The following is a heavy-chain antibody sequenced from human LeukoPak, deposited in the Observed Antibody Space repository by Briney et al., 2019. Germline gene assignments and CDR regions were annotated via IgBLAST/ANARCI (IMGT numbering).Heavy chain of an antibody. CDR3: ARESGESYYDFWSGYYGTYNWFDP. CDR1: GGSVSSGSYY. Sequence: KTSETLSLTCTVSGGSVSSGSYYWSWIRQPPGKGLEWIGYIYYSGSTNYNPSLKSRVTISVDTSKNQFSLKRSSVTAADTAVYYCARESGESYYDFWSGYYGTYNWFDPWGQGTLVTVSS. D-gene: IGHD3-3*01. J-gene: IGHJ5*02. CDR2: IYYSGST. V-gene: IGHV4-61*01.